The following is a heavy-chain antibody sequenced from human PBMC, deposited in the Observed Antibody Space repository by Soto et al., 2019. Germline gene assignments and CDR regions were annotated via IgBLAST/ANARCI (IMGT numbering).Heavy chain of an antibody. Sequence: ASVKVSCKASGYTFTDFYIHWVRQAPGQGLEWMGWINPKSGNTKYEQKFQARVTMTRDTSISTAYMEVSRLTSDDTAVYYGAKDPQASYNCFDPCGQGTLVTVSS. J-gene: IGHJ5*02. D-gene: IGHD2-15*01. CDR3: AKDPQASYNCFDP. CDR2: INPKSGNT. CDR1: GYTFTDFY. V-gene: IGHV1-2*02.